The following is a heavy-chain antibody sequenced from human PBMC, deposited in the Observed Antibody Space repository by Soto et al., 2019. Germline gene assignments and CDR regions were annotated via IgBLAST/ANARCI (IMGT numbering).Heavy chain of an antibody. V-gene: IGHV1-18*01. Sequence: GASVKVSCKASGYTFTSYGISWVRQAPGQGLEWMGWISAYNGNTNYAQKLQGRATITTDTSTSTAYMELRSLRSDDTAVYYCARCRRAGHSKTPYYMDVWGKGTTVTVSS. J-gene: IGHJ6*03. CDR1: GYTFTSYG. CDR2: ISAYNGNT. D-gene: IGHD2-15*01. CDR3: ARCRRAGHSKTPYYMDV.